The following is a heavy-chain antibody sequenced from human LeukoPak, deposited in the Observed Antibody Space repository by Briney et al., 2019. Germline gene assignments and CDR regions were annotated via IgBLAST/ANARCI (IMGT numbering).Heavy chain of an antibody. CDR3: ERQGTMIVVEGAFDI. CDR2: IYPGDSDT. D-gene: IGHD3-22*01. J-gene: IGHJ3*02. CDR1: GYSFTSYW. Sequence: GESLKISCKGSGYSFTSYWIGWVRQMPGKGLEWMGIIYPGDSDTRYSPSFQGQVTISADKSISTAYLQWSSLKASDTAMYYCERQGTMIVVEGAFDIWGQGTMVTVSS. V-gene: IGHV5-51*01.